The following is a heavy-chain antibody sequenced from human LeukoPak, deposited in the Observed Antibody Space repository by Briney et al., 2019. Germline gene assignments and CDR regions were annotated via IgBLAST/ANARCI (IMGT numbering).Heavy chain of an antibody. Sequence: SETLSLTCTVSGGSISSDRFYWTWVRQPAGKGLEWIGRIKSSNTNYNPSLKSRVSISLDTSTNQFSLKLSSLTAADTAVYYCARVPDWTYVPNYWGQGTLVTVSS. CDR3: ARVPDWTYVPNY. J-gene: IGHJ4*02. CDR2: IKSSNT. V-gene: IGHV4-61*02. D-gene: IGHD3-16*01. CDR1: GGSISSDRFY.